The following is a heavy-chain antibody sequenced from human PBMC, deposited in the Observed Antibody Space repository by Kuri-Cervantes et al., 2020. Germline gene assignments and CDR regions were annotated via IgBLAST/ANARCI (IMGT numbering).Heavy chain of an antibody. CDR2: INPNSGGT. V-gene: IGHV1-2*02. Sequence: ASVKVSCNASGYTFTGYYMHWVRQAPGQGLEWMGWINPNSGGTNYAQKFQGRVTMTRDTSISAAYMELSRLRSDDTAVYYCARRIQWRLSPDYWGQGPLVTVSS. CDR3: ARRIQWRLSPDY. CDR1: GYTFTGYY. J-gene: IGHJ4*02. D-gene: IGHD6-19*01.